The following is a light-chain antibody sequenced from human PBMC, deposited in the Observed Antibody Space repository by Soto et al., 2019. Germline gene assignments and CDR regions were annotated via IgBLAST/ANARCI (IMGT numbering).Light chain of an antibody. CDR3: GTWDSRLSAYV. CDR1: SSNIRNNY. V-gene: IGLV1-51*01. Sequence: QSVLTQPPSVSAAPGQKVTISCSGSSSNIRNNYVSWYQQLPGTAPKLLIYDNNKRPSGIPDRFSGSKSGTSATLGITGLQTGDEADYYCGTWDSRLSAYVFGTGTKLTVL. CDR2: DNN. J-gene: IGLJ1*01.